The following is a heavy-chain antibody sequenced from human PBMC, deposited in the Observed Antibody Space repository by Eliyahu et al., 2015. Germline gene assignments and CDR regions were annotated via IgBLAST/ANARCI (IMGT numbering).Heavy chain of an antibody. D-gene: IGHD6-13*01. J-gene: IGHJ6*02. CDR1: GFSLSTSGXC. CDR3: ARITAAADYYYGMDV. CDR2: IDWDDDK. Sequence: QVTLRESGPALVKPTQTLTLTCTFSGFSLSTSGXCVSWIRQPPGKALEWLALIDWDDDKYYSTSLKTRLTISKDTSKNQVVLTMTNMDPVDTATYYCARITAAADYYYGMDVWGQGTTVTVSS. V-gene: IGHV2-70*01.